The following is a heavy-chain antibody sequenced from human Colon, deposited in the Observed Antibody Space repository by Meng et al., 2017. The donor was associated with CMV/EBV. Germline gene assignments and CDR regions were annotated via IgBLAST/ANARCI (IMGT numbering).Heavy chain of an antibody. CDR2: ISSSGGTI. J-gene: IGHJ6*02. Sequence: GGSLRLSCSASGFTFSMFSTYEMNWVRQAPGKGLEWIASISSSGGTIYYADSVKDRFTISRDNAKTSLYLQMNSLRAEDTAVYYCAREARYSGDSGTSSAMDVWGQGTTVTVSS. V-gene: IGHV3-48*03. CDR3: AREARYSGDSGTSSAMDV. D-gene: IGHD2-2*01. CDR1: GFTFS.